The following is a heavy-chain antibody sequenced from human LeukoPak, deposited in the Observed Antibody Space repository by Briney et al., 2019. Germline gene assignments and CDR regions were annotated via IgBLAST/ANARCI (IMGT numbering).Heavy chain of an antibody. V-gene: IGHV3-21*01. J-gene: IGHJ4*02. CDR3: ARDGGYCTNGVCYRAFDY. D-gene: IGHD2-8*01. CDR2: ISSSSSYI. CDR1: GFTFSSYS. Sequence: GGSLRLSCAASGFTFSSYSMNWVRQAPGKGLEWVSSISSSSSYIYYADSVKGRFTISRDNAKNSLYLQMNSLRAEDTAVYYCARDGGYCTNGVCYRAFDYWGQGTLVTVSS.